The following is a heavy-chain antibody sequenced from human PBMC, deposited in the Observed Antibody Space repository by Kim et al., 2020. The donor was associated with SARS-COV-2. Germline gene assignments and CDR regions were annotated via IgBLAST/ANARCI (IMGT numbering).Heavy chain of an antibody. J-gene: IGHJ4*02. Sequence: SETLSLTCAVYGGSFSGYYWSWIRQPPGKGLEWIGEINHSGSTNYNPSLKSRVTISVDTSKNQFSLKLSSVTAADTAVYYCARPRSVTDSSGTERYFDYWGQGTLVTVSS. CDR2: INHSGST. D-gene: IGHD1-26*01. CDR3: ARPRSVTDSSGTERYFDY. CDR1: GGSFSGYY. V-gene: IGHV4-34*01.